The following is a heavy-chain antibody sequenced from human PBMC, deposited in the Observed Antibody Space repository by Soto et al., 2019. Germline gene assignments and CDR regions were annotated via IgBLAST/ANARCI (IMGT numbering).Heavy chain of an antibody. CDR1: GFTFSSYW. CDR3: ARGRTGFFSAAHYFDY. CDR2: IKQDGSEK. Sequence: GGSLRLSCAASGFTFSSYWMSWVRQAPGKGLEWVANIKQDGSEKYCVDSLKGRFTISRDNAENSLSLQMNSLGAEDTAVYYCARGRTGFFSAAHYFDYWGQGTLVTVSS. D-gene: IGHD3-3*01. V-gene: IGHV3-7*01. J-gene: IGHJ4*02.